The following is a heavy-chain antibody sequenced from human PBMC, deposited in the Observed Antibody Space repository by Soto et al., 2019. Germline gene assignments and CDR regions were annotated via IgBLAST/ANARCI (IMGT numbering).Heavy chain of an antibody. J-gene: IGHJ6*02. CDR3: AIGFSYGYGYYYYGLAV. D-gene: IGHD5-18*01. Sequence: ASVKVSCKASGYTFTGYYMHWVRQAPGQGLEWMGWINPNSGGTNYAQKFQGWVTMTRDTSISTAYMELRGLRSDDTAVYYCAIGFSYGYGYYYYGLAVWGQGTTVTVSS. V-gene: IGHV1-2*04. CDR2: INPNSGGT. CDR1: GYTFTGYY.